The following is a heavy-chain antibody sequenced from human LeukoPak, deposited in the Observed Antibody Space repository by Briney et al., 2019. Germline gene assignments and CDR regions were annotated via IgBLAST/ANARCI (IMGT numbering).Heavy chain of an antibody. CDR3: ARVLRLERPYYYYYMDV. V-gene: IGHV3-30*02. Sequence: GGSLRLSCEASGFTFSSYGMHWVRQAPGKGLEWMAYIRYDGSNKYYADSVKGRFTISRDNAKNSLYLQMNSLRAEDTALYHCARVLRLERPYYYYYMDVWGKGTTVTISS. J-gene: IGHJ6*03. D-gene: IGHD1-1*01. CDR2: IRYDGSNK. CDR1: GFTFSSYG.